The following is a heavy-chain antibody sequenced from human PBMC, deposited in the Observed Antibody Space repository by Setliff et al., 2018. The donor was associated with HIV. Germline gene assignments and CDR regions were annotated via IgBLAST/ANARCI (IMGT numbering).Heavy chain of an antibody. Sequence: GGSLRLSCTTSGFNFGDYGMSWVRQAPGKGLEWVSFIRNKGYGETTEYAASVQGRFTISRDDSNSIAYLQMSSLTTEDTAVYYCGVGAFEGHSYGWVERYFDYWGQGTLVTVSS. D-gene: IGHD5-18*01. J-gene: IGHJ4*02. CDR1: GFNFGDYG. CDR3: GVGAFEGHSYGWVERYFDY. CDR2: IRNKGYGETT. V-gene: IGHV3-49*04.